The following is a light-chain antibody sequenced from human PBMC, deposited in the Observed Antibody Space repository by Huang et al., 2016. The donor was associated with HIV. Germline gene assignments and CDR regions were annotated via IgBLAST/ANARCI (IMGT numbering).Light chain of an antibody. CDR1: QSVLYSSNNKNY. V-gene: IGKV4-1*01. CDR3: QQYFSTSLT. J-gene: IGKJ4*01. Sequence: DIVMTQSPDSLAVSLGERAAINCKSSQSVLYSSNNKNYLAWYQQKPGQAPTLLMYGASTREPGVPDRFNGSGSGTDFTLTISSLQTEDVAVYYCQQYFSTSLTFGGGTKVEIK. CDR2: GAS.